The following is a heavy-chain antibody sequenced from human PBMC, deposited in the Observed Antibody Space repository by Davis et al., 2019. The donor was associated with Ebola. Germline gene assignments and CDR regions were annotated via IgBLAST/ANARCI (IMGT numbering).Heavy chain of an antibody. CDR3: TSGITGTRGDY. Sequence: RLSCAASGFTFSGSAMHWVRQASGKGLEWVGRIRSKANSYATAYAASVKGRFTISRDDSKNTAYLQMNSLKTEDTAVYYCTSGITGTRGDYWGQGTLVTVSS. CDR2: IRSKANSYAT. CDR1: GFTFSGSA. V-gene: IGHV3-73*01. J-gene: IGHJ4*02. D-gene: IGHD1-20*01.